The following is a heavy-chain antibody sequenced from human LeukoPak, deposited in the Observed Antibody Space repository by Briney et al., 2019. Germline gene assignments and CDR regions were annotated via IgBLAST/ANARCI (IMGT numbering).Heavy chain of an antibody. D-gene: IGHD3-16*01. Sequence: GGSLRLSCAASGFSFSSYWMTWVRQAPGKGLEWVSYISSSGSTIYYADSVKGRFTISRDNAKNSLYLQMNSLRAEDTAVYYCARVLMRGYFDYWGQGTLVTLSS. J-gene: IGHJ4*02. V-gene: IGHV3-48*04. CDR3: ARVLMRGYFDY. CDR2: ISSSGSTI. CDR1: GFSFSSYW.